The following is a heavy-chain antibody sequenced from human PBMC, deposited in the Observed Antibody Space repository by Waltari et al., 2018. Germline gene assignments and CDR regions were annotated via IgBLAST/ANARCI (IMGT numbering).Heavy chain of an antibody. CDR1: GGTFSSYA. CDR3: ARAHLYYGYYYYGMDV. Sequence: QVQLVQSGAEVKKPGSSVKVSCKASGGTFSSYAISWVRQAPGQGLEWMGGIIPIFGTANYAQKCQGRVTITADESTSTADMELSSLRSEDTAVYYCARAHLYYGYYYYGMDVWGQGTTVTVSS. CDR2: IIPIFGTA. D-gene: IGHD3-10*01. V-gene: IGHV1-69*01. J-gene: IGHJ6*02.